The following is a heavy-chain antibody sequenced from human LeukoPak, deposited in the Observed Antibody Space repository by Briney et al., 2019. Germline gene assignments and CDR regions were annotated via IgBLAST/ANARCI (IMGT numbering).Heavy chain of an antibody. CDR2: ISYNRDAT. CDR3: AKGAAAGIRGYFDY. CDR1: GFTFDDYA. D-gene: IGHD6-25*01. Sequence: PGGSLRLSCVGSGFTFDDYAMHWVRQAPGKGLEWVSAISYNRDATGYADSVKGRFTVSRDNAKNSLYLEMHSLRSGDTALYYCAKGAAAGIRGYFDYWGQGILVTVSS. V-gene: IGHV3-9*01. J-gene: IGHJ4*02.